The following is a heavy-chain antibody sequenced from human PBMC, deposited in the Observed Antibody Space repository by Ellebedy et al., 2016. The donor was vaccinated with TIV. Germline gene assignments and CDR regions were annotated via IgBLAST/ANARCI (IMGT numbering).Heavy chain of an antibody. J-gene: IGHJ4*02. Sequence: GESLKISCAASGFNLSLYGVHWVRQAPGRGLEWVAVIWYDGTNKYYADSVKGRFTISRDNSKNTVSLQMTSLRADDTAVYYCARGPELAHFDYWGQGTLVTVSS. CDR1: GFNLSLYG. CDR2: IWYDGTNK. CDR3: ARGPELAHFDY. V-gene: IGHV3-33*01. D-gene: IGHD3-10*01.